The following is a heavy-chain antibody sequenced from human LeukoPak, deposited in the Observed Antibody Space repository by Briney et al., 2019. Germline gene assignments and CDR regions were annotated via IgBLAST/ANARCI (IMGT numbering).Heavy chain of an antibody. CDR1: GYTFTGYY. V-gene: IGHV1-2*02. CDR2: INPNSGGT. Sequence: GASVKVSCKASGYTFTGYYMHWVRQAPGQGLEWMGWINPNSGGTNYAQKFQGRVTMTRDTSISTAYMELSRLRSDDTAVYYCASVLRVCSSTHCGLTPFGYWGQGTLVTVSS. J-gene: IGHJ4*02. D-gene: IGHD2-2*01. CDR3: ASVLRVCSSTHCGLTPFGY.